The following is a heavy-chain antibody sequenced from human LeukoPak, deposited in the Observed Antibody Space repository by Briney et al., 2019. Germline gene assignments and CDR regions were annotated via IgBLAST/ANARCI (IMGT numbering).Heavy chain of an antibody. CDR2: IRYDGSNK. J-gene: IGHJ6*02. D-gene: IGHD3-10*01. V-gene: IGHV3-30*02. CDR1: GFTFSSYG. CDR3: AKDRLITTVRGSPLVRPEYGMDV. Sequence: GGSLRLSCAASGFTFSSYGMHWVRQAPGKGLEWAAFIRYDGSNKYYADSVKGRFTISRDNSKNTLYLQMNSLRAEDTAVYYCAKDRLITTVRGSPLVRPEYGMDVWGQGTTVTVSS.